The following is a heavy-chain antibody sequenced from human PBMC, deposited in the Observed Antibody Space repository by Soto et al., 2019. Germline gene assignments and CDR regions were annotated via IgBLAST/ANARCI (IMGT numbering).Heavy chain of an antibody. V-gene: IGHV3-21*01. Sequence: EVQLVESGGGLVKPGGSLTLSCAASGFTFSSYSMNRVRQAPGKGLEWVSSISSRGSYIYYADSLKGRFTISRDNARNSLYLQMNSLRAEDTAVYYCARAYCGGGNCYACDYWGQGTLVTVSS. J-gene: IGHJ4*02. CDR1: GFTFSSYS. CDR2: ISSRGSYI. CDR3: ARAYCGGGNCYACDY. D-gene: IGHD2-15*01.